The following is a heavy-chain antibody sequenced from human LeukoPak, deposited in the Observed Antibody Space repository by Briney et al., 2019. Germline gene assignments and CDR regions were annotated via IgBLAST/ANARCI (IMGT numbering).Heavy chain of an antibody. Sequence: GGSLRLSCAASGFTFSSYGMGWGRQAAGEGLEWGAVIWYDGSNKYYADSVKGRFTISTDNSKTTLYLQMNSLRAEDTAVYSCARELSGSGSYYEAYFDYWGQGTLVTVSS. D-gene: IGHD3-10*01. CDR3: ARELSGSGSYYEAYFDY. CDR2: IWYDGSNK. CDR1: GFTFSSYG. J-gene: IGHJ4*02. V-gene: IGHV3-33*01.